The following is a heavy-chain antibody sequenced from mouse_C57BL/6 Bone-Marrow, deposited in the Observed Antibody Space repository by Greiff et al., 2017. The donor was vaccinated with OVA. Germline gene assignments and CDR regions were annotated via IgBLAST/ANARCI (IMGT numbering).Heavy chain of an antibody. V-gene: IGHV1-82*01. Sequence: VQLQQSGPELVKPGASVKISCTASGYAFSSSWMTWVKQRPGKGLEWIGRIYPGDGDTNYNGKFKGKATLTADHSSSTAYMQLSSLTSEDSAVYFCARSVDYDPSWFAYWGQGTLVTVSA. J-gene: IGHJ3*01. CDR1: GYAFSSSW. D-gene: IGHD2-4*01. CDR2: IYPGDGDT. CDR3: ARSVDYDPSWFAY.